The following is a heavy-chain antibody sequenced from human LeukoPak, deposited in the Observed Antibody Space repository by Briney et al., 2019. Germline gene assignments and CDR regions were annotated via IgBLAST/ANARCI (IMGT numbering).Heavy chain of an antibody. CDR1: GFTFINYA. Sequence: PGGSLRLSCAASGFTFINYAMGWVRQAPGKGLEWVSHISGSGGSTKYSGSVKGRFTISRDNSKNTLYLQINSLGADDTAVYYCAKQQIVWWPIPSFDDWGQGTLVTVSS. V-gene: IGHV3-23*01. J-gene: IGHJ4*02. D-gene: IGHD2-15*01. CDR2: ISGSGGST. CDR3: AKQQIVWWPIPSFDD.